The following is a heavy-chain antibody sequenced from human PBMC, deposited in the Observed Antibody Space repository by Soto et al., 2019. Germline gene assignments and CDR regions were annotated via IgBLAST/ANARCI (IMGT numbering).Heavy chain of an antibody. V-gene: IGHV3-7*03. D-gene: IGHD3-22*01. Sequence: EVQLVESGGGLVQPGGSLRLSCAASGFTFSSYWMSWVRQAPGKGLEWVANIKQDGREKYYVDSVKGRFTISRDNAKNSLYLQMNSLRAEDTAVYYCARDLTGYYYDSSGFDAFDIWGQGTMVTVSS. CDR3: ARDLTGYYYDSSGFDAFDI. CDR2: IKQDGREK. CDR1: GFTFSSYW. J-gene: IGHJ3*02.